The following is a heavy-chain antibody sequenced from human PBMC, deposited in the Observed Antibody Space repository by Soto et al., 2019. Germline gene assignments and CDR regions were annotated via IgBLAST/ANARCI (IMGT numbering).Heavy chain of an antibody. CDR3: ESSYGSGYRAFDY. CDR2: INPILSMS. CDR1: GDTFTFYS. D-gene: IGHD3-10*01. J-gene: IGHJ4*02. V-gene: IGHV1-69*02. Sequence: QVQLVQSGAEVKRPGSSVKVSCKASGDTFTFYSINWVRQAPGLGLEWMGRINPILSMSNYAQRFQGRVTMPAVKSTSTAYMELSSLRSEDTAIYYCESSYGSGYRAFDYWGQGALVTVSS.